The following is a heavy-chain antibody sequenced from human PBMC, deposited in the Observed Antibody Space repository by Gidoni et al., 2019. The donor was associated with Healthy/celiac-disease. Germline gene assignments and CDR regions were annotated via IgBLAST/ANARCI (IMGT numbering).Heavy chain of an antibody. CDR1: GGSISSYY. CDR3: ARVEAAAALQGGYYYYMDV. V-gene: IGHV4-4*07. D-gene: IGHD6-13*01. CDR2: IYTSGST. Sequence: QVQLQESGPGLVKPSETLSLTCTVSGGSISSYYWSWIRQPAGKGLEWIGRIYTSGSTNYNPSLKSRVTMSVDTSKNQFSLKLSSVTAADTAVYYCARVEAAAALQGGYYYYMDVWGKGTTVTVSS. J-gene: IGHJ6*03.